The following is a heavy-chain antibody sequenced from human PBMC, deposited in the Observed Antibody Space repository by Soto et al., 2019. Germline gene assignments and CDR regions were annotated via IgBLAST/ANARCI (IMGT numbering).Heavy chain of an antibody. CDR3: AREGAPITMVRGVIL. CDR1: GGSISSGGYY. V-gene: IGHV4-31*03. J-gene: IGHJ6*02. CDR2: IYYSGST. Sequence: TLSLTCTVSGGSISSGGYYWSWIRQHPGKGLEWIGYIYYSGSTYYNPSLKSRVTISVDTSKNQFSLKLSSVTAADTAVYYCAREGAPITMVRGVILWGQGTTVS. D-gene: IGHD3-10*01.